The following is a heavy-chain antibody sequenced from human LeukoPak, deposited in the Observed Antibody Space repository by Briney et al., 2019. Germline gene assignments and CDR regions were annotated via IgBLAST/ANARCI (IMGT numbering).Heavy chain of an antibody. D-gene: IGHD6-25*01. Sequence: GGSLRLSCAASGFTLSSYSMNWVRQAPGKGLEWVSSISSSSSYIYYADSVKGRFTISRDNAKNSLYLQMNSLRAEDTAVYYCARALIAATPGVGYWGQGTLVTVSS. CDR2: ISSSSSYI. J-gene: IGHJ4*02. CDR1: GFTLSSYS. CDR3: ARALIAATPGVGY. V-gene: IGHV3-21*01.